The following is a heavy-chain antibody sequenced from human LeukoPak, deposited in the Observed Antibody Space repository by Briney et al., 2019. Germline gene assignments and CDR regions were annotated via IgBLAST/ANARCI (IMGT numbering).Heavy chain of an antibody. CDR1: GGSFSAYY. Sequence: SETLSLTCAVYGGSFSAYYWSWIRQSPGKGLEWIGEISYSGSTNHNPSLKSRVTISVDTSKNQFSLKVSSVTAADTAVYYCARHYYDFWSGYYLYFDYWGQGTLVTVSS. CDR2: ISYSGST. CDR3: ARHYYDFWSGYYLYFDY. D-gene: IGHD3-3*01. J-gene: IGHJ4*02. V-gene: IGHV4-34*01.